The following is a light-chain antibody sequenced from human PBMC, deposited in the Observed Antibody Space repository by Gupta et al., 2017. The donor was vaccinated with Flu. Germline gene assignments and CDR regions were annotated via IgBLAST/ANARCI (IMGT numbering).Light chain of an antibody. Sequence: QTVVTQEPSFSVSPGGTVTLTCGLTSGSVSTSNYPGWYQQTPGQAPRTLIYSTNTRSSGVPARFSGSIRGNKAALTITGAQADDQSHYYCVLYMGSGIWVFGGGTKVTVL. V-gene: IGLV8-61*01. CDR2: STN. CDR3: VLYMGSGIWV. J-gene: IGLJ3*02. CDR1: SGSVSTSNY.